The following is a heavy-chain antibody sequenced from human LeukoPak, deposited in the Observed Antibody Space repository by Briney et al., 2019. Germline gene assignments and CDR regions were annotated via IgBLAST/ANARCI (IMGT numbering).Heavy chain of an antibody. CDR2: ISSSSSTI. CDR3: ASQSSSWYEDY. V-gene: IGHV3-48*01. J-gene: IGHJ4*02. CDR1: GFTFSAYE. Sequence: GGSLRLSCAASGFTFSAYEMNWVRQAPGKGLEWVSYISSSSSTIYYADSVKGRFTISRDNAKNSLYLQMNSLRAEDTAVYYCASQSSSWYEDYWGQGTLVTVSS. D-gene: IGHD6-13*01.